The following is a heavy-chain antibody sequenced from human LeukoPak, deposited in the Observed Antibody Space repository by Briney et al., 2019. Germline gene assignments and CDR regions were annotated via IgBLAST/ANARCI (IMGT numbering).Heavy chain of an antibody. Sequence: KPGGPLRISCAAAGFTFSSSNMNWFRQDPGKELEWFSSISTSSSYIYYTDSVKGRFTISRDNAKNSLYLQMNSLRAEDTAVYYCARDNHYCSSTSCYEREYYYYYMDVWGKGTTVTVSS. J-gene: IGHJ6*03. CDR3: ARDNHYCSSTSCYEREYYYYYMDV. CDR1: GFTFSSSN. CDR2: ISTSSSYI. V-gene: IGHV3-21*01. D-gene: IGHD2-2*01.